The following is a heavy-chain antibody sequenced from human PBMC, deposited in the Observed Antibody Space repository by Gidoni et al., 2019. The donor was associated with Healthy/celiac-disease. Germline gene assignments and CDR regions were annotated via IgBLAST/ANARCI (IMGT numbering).Heavy chain of an antibody. J-gene: IGHJ4*02. Sequence: LEWVSSISSSSSYIYYADSVKGRFTISRDNAKNSLYLQMNSLRAEDTAVYYGARDYDSSGYYLGRFDYWGQGTLVTVSS. CDR2: ISSSSSYI. V-gene: IGHV3-21*01. D-gene: IGHD3-22*01. CDR3: ARDYDSSGYYLGRFDY.